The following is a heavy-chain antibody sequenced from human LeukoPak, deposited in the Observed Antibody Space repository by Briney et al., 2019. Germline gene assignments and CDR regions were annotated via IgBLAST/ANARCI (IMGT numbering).Heavy chain of an antibody. V-gene: IGHV3-23*01. J-gene: IGHJ4*02. D-gene: IGHD3-22*01. CDR3: AKDPIDSSGYYRPFDY. CDR2: ISGSGGST. CDR1: GFTVRNNY. Sequence: GGSLRLSCAASGFTVRNNYMSWVRQAPGKGLEWVSAISGSGGSTYYADSVKGRFTISRDNSKNTLYLQMNSLRAEDTAVYYCAKDPIDSSGYYRPFDYWGQGTLVTVSS.